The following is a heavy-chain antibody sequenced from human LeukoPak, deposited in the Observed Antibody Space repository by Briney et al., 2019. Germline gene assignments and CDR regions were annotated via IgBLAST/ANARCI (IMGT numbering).Heavy chain of an antibody. CDR2: INAGNGNT. Sequence: ASVKVSCKASGYTFTSYAMHWVRQAPGQGLEWMGWINAGNGNTKYSQEFQGRVTITRDTSASTAYMELSSLRSEDMAVYYCATGGVDYFDYWGQGTLVTVSS. J-gene: IGHJ4*02. V-gene: IGHV1-3*03. CDR3: ATGGVDYFDY. CDR1: GYTFTSYA. D-gene: IGHD3-16*01.